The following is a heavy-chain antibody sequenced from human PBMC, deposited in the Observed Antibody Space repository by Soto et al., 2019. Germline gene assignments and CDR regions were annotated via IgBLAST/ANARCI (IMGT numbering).Heavy chain of an antibody. J-gene: IGHJ4*02. CDR2: INSDATIT. Sequence: GGSLRLSCAASGFTFSNYWMHWVRQSPGKGLVWVSRINSDATITSYADSVKGRFTISRDNAKNTLYLQMSSLRVEDTALYYCVCFECGRTAVVTAMEANDYWGQGTLVTVSS. CDR1: GFTFSNYW. CDR3: VCFECGRTAVVTAMEANDY. V-gene: IGHV3-74*01. D-gene: IGHD2-21*02.